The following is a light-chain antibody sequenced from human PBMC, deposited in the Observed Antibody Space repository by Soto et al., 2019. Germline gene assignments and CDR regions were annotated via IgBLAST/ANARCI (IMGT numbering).Light chain of an antibody. V-gene: IGKV2-24*01. CDR1: QSLLHSDGNTY. CDR3: MQATLFPL. Sequence: DIVLTQTPLSSPVTLGQPASISCRSSQSLLHSDGNTYLSWLQQRPGQPPRLLLYRVSNRFSGVPDRFSGSGAGTDFTLKISRVEAEDVGIYFCMQATLFPLFGQGTKVEIK. J-gene: IGKJ1*01. CDR2: RVS.